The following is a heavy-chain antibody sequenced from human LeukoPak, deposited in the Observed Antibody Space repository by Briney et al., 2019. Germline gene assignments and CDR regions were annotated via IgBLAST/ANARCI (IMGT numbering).Heavy chain of an antibody. V-gene: IGHV5-51*01. CDR2: IYPGDSES. CDR3: ARIEGSTFDY. Sequence: GESLEISCKGSGYTFKRYWIAWVRQMPGKGLEWMGIIYPGDSESKYRPSLQGQVTISVDKSINTAYLHWSSLEASDTAIYYCARIEGSTFDYWGRGTLVTVSS. J-gene: IGHJ4*02. CDR1: GYTFKRYW.